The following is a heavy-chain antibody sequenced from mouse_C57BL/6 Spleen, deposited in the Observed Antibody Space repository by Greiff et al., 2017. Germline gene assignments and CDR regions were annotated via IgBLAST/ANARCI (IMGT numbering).Heavy chain of an antibody. Sequence: EVKLMESGPELVKPGASVKMSCKASGYTFTDYNMHWVKQSHGKSLEWIGYINPNNGGTSYNQKFKGKATLTVNKSSSTAYMELRSLTSEDSAVYYCARGSNYVYFDYWGQGTTLTVSS. D-gene: IGHD2-5*01. V-gene: IGHV1-22*01. CDR2: INPNNGGT. CDR3: ARGSNYVYFDY. J-gene: IGHJ2*01. CDR1: GYTFTDYN.